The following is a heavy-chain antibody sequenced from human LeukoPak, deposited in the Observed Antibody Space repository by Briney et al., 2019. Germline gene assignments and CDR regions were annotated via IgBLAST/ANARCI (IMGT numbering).Heavy chain of an antibody. Sequence: PSETLSLTCTVSGGPISSYYWSWIRQPPGKGLEWIGYIYYSGSTNYNPSLKSRVTISVDTSKNQFSLKLSSVTAADTAVYYCARVDGDLIFDYWGQGTLVTVSS. J-gene: IGHJ4*02. CDR2: IYYSGST. CDR1: GGPISSYY. D-gene: IGHD4-17*01. V-gene: IGHV4-59*01. CDR3: ARVDGDLIFDY.